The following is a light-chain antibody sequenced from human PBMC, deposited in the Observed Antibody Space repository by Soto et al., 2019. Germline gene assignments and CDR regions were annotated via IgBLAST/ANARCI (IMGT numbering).Light chain of an antibody. J-gene: IGLJ3*02. Sequence: QPVLTQPASVSGSPGQWITISCTGSSSDVGSYDRVSWYQQYPGKAPTLMIYEVNKRPSGISNRFSGSKSGNTASLTISGLQAEEEAHYYCSSYLGGRTWVFGGGTKVTVL. CDR1: SSDVGSYDR. V-gene: IGLV2-23*02. CDR3: SSYLGGRTWV. CDR2: EVN.